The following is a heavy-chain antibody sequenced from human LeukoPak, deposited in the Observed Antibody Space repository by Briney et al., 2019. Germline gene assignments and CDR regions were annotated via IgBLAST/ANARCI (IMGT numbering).Heavy chain of an antibody. V-gene: IGHV4-31*03. Sequence: SETLSLTCTVSGGSISSGGYYWSWIRQHPGKGLEWIGYIYYSGSTYYNPSLKSRVTISVDTSKNQFSLKLSSVTAADTAVYYCARRQYGSGSYYLDYWGQGTLVTVSS. CDR2: IYYSGST. D-gene: IGHD3-10*01. J-gene: IGHJ4*02. CDR3: ARRQYGSGSYYLDY. CDR1: GGSISSGGYY.